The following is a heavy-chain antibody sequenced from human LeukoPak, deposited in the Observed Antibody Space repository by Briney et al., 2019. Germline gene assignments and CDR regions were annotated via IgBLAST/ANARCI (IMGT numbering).Heavy chain of an antibody. Sequence: GGSLRLPCAASGFTFSSYAMHWVRQAPGKGLVWVAVISYDGSNKYYADSVKGRFTISRDNSKNTLYLQTNSLRAEDTAVYYCARLPETVLLWFGELRSAFDIWGQGTMVTVSS. CDR1: GFTFSSYA. V-gene: IGHV3-30-3*01. D-gene: IGHD3-10*01. CDR2: ISYDGSNK. CDR3: ARLPETVLLWFGELRSAFDI. J-gene: IGHJ3*02.